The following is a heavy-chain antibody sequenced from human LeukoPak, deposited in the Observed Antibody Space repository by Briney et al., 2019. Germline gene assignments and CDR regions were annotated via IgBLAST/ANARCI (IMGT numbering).Heavy chain of an antibody. CDR3: AKAPPYYYDSSGHFDY. D-gene: IGHD3-22*01. CDR2: ISSSSSYI. V-gene: IGHV3-21*01. CDR1: GFTFSSYS. J-gene: IGHJ4*02. Sequence: GGSLRLSCAASGFTFSSYSMNWVRQAPGKGLEWVSSISSSSSYIYYADSVKGRFTISRDNAKNPLYLQMNSLRAEDTAVYYCAKAPPYYYDSSGHFDYWGQGTLVTVSS.